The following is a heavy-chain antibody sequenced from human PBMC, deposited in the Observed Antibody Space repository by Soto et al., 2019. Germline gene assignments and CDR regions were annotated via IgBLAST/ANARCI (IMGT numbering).Heavy chain of an antibody. CDR1: GFTFTSSA. D-gene: IGHD3-22*01. V-gene: IGHV1-58*01. Sequence: GASVKVSCKASGFTFTSSAVQWVRQARGQRLEWIGWIVVGRGNTNYAQKFQERVTITRDMSTSTAYMELSSLRSEDTAVYYCAAEVYYYDPSALDPWGQGTLVTVSS. CDR3: AAEVYYYDPSALDP. CDR2: IVVGRGNT. J-gene: IGHJ5*02.